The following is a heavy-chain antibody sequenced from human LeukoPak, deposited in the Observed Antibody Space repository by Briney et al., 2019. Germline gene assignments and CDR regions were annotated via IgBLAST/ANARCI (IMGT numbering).Heavy chain of an antibody. V-gene: IGHV4-59*01. CDR3: ARFTPQGYGWGGYNRFDP. CDR1: GGSISSYY. J-gene: IGHJ5*02. Sequence: SETLSLTCTVSGGSISSYYWSWIRQPPGKGLEWIGYIYYSGSTNYNPSLKSRVTISVDTSKIQFSLNLTSVTAADTAVYYCARFTPQGYGWGGYNRFDPWGQGTPVTVSS. CDR2: IYYSGST. D-gene: IGHD3-16*01.